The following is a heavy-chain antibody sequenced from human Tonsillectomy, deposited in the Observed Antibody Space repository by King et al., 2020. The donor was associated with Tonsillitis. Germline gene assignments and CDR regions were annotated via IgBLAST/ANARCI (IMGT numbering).Heavy chain of an antibody. D-gene: IGHD3-3*01. CDR1: GGSISSSSYY. CDR3: ARHLGSRITIFGVVIPDAFDI. J-gene: IGHJ3*02. CDR2: IYYSGST. V-gene: IGHV4-39*01. Sequence: QLQESGPGLVKPSETLSLTCTVSGGSISSSSYYWGWIRQPPGKGLEWIGSIYYSGSTYYTPSLKSRVTISVDTSKNQFSLKLSSVTAADTAVFYCARHLGSRITIFGVVIPDAFDIWGQGTMVTVSS.